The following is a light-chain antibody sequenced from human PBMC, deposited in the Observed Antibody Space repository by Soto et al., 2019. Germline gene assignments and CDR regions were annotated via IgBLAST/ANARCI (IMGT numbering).Light chain of an antibody. J-gene: IGKJ1*01. CDR2: KAS. CDR1: QSISSW. Sequence: DIQMTQSPSTLSASVGDRVTITCRASQSISSWLAWYQQKPGKAPKLLIYKASSLESGVPSRCSGSGSGTEFTRTSSCLQSDDFATYYCQQYHNYRTFGQGTKVEIK. CDR3: QQYHNYRT. V-gene: IGKV1-5*03.